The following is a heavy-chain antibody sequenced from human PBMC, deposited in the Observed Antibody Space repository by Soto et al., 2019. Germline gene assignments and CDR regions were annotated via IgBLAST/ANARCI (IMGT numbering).Heavy chain of an antibody. CDR1: GYIFTKHY. CDR3: ARLEGGVAGTLDY. V-gene: IGHV1-46*01. Sequence: QVQLVQSGAEVKKPGASVKISCRASGYIFTKHYIHWVRQAPGQGLVWMGLINPSDGTTAYAQQYRGRVTITSDTSTSKVYMELDSLRSEDTAVYYWARLEGGVAGTLDYWGQGILVTVSS. CDR2: INPSDGTT. J-gene: IGHJ4*02. D-gene: IGHD6-19*01.